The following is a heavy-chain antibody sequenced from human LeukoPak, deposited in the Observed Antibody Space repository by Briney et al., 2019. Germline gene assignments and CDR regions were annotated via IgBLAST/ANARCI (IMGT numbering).Heavy chain of an antibody. Sequence: SETQSLTCGVYGGSFSGYYWSWIRQPPGKGLEWIGEINHSGSTNYNPSLKSRVTISVDTSKNQFSLKLNSVTAADTAVYYCASSLRIPVASWGQGTLVTVSS. CDR1: GGSFSGYY. CDR3: ASSLRIPVAS. CDR2: INHSGST. D-gene: IGHD6-19*01. J-gene: IGHJ5*02. V-gene: IGHV4-34*01.